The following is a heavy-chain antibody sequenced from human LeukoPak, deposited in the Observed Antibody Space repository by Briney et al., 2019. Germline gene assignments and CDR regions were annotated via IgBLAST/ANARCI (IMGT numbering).Heavy chain of an antibody. Sequence: GGSLRLSCAASGFTFSSYSMNWVRQAPGKGLEWVSSISSSSSYIYYADSVKGRFTISRDSAKNSLYLQMNSLRAEDTAVYYCARDPAAGNGYWGQGTLVTVSS. D-gene: IGHD6-13*01. V-gene: IGHV3-21*01. J-gene: IGHJ4*02. CDR2: ISSSSSYI. CDR1: GFTFSSYS. CDR3: ARDPAAGNGY.